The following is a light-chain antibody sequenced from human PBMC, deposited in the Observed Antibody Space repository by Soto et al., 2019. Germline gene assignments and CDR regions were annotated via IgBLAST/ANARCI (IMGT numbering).Light chain of an antibody. CDR2: KAS. J-gene: IGKJ1*01. CDR1: QTISSW. V-gene: IGKV1-5*03. Sequence: DIQMTQSPSTLSASVADRLTTTSRASQTISSWLAWYQQKPGKAPKLLIYKASTLKSGVPSRFSGSGSGTEFTLTISSLQPDDFATYYCQHYNSYSEAFGQGTKVDIK. CDR3: QHYNSYSEA.